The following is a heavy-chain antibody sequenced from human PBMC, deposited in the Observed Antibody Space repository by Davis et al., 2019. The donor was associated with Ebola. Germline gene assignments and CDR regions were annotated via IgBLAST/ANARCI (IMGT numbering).Heavy chain of an antibody. CDR3: ARFLEWKADY. CDR2: IYPGDSDT. D-gene: IGHD3-3*01. J-gene: IGHJ4*02. CDR1: GYSFTSYW. Sequence: GESLKISCQGSGYSFTSYWIGWVRQMPGKGLEWMGIIYPGDSDTRYSPSFQGQVTISADKSITTAYLQWSSLKASYTAMYYCARFLEWKADYWGQGTLVTVSS. V-gene: IGHV5-51*01.